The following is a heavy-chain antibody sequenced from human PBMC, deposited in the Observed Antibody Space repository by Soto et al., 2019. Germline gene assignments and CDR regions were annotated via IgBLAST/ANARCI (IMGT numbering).Heavy chain of an antibody. CDR1: GGSMSSGDYY. Sequence: SLTCTVSGGSMSSGDYYWSWIRQHPGKGLEWIGNIYYSGSTYYNPSLKSRIIISVDTSKKQFSVKLSSVTAADTAVYYCARAVRFGEFPPVSHFDYWGQGTLVTVSS. J-gene: IGHJ4*02. CDR3: ARAVRFGEFPPVSHFDY. V-gene: IGHV4-31*03. D-gene: IGHD3-10*01. CDR2: IYYSGST.